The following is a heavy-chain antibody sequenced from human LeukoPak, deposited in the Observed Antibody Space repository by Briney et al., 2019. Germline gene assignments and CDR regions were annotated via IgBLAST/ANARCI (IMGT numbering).Heavy chain of an antibody. J-gene: IGHJ4*02. Sequence: PGGSLRLSCAASGFTFSSYSMNWVRQAPGKGLEWVSYISSSSSTIYYADSVKGRFTISRDNAKNSLYLQMNSLRDEDTAVYYCARDAVEMATTPPLDYWGQGTLVTVSS. D-gene: IGHD5-24*01. V-gene: IGHV3-48*02. CDR1: GFTFSSYS. CDR3: ARDAVEMATTPPLDY. CDR2: ISSSSSTI.